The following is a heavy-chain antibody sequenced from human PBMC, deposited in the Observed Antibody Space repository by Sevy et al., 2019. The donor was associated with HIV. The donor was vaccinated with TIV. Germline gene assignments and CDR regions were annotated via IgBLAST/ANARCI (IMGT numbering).Heavy chain of an antibody. J-gene: IGHJ4*02. CDR1: GFTFSSYW. CDR3: ARDPGTDY. Sequence: GGSLRLSCTASGFTFSSYWMSWVRQAPGKGLEWVANIKEDGSAKYYVDSVKGRFTISRDNAKNSLYLQMNSLRAADTAIYYCARDPGTDYWGQGTLVTVSS. D-gene: IGHD1-1*01. V-gene: IGHV3-7*01. CDR2: IKEDGSAK.